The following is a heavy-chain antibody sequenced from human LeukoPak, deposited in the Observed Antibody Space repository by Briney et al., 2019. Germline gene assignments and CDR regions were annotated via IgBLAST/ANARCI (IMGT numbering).Heavy chain of an antibody. CDR2: INHSGST. D-gene: IGHD6-19*01. Sequence: SETLSLTCAVYGGSFSGYYWSWIRQPPGKGLEWIGEINHSGSTNYNPSLKSRVTISVDTSKNQFSLKLSSVTAADTAVYYCARGIAVAGPPFFYDYWGQGTLVTVSS. J-gene: IGHJ4*02. V-gene: IGHV4-34*01. CDR1: GGSFSGYY. CDR3: ARGIAVAGPPFFYDY.